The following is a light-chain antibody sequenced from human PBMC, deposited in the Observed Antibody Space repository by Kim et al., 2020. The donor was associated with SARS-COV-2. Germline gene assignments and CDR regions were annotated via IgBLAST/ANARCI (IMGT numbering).Light chain of an antibody. CDR3: QSYDSSLSVSI. V-gene: IGLV1-40*01. J-gene: IGLJ2*01. CDR1: SSNIGAGHD. CDR2: GDN. Sequence: RVTMSCTGTSSNIGAGHDVYWYQQLPGTAPRLLIDGDNNRPSGVPDRFSVSKSGTSASLAITGLQAEDEADYYCQSYDSSLSVSIFGGGTKVTVL.